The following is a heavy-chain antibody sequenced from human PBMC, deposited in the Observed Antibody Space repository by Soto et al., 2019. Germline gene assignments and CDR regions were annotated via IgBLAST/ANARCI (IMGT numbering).Heavy chain of an antibody. CDR2: IYYSGST. V-gene: IGHV4-31*03. Sequence: PSETLSLTCTVSGGSISIGGYSLSWIRQHPGKGLEWIGYIYYSGSTYYNPSLKSRVTISKDNSMNTVYLQMNSLRVEDTAVYFCARHDWLDPRRQGTLVTVSS. CDR3: ARHDWLDP. J-gene: IGHJ5*02. CDR1: GGSISIGGYS.